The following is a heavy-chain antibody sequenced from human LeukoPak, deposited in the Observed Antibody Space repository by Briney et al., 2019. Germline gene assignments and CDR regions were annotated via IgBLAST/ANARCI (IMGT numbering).Heavy chain of an antibody. D-gene: IGHD5-12*01. J-gene: IGHJ4*02. V-gene: IGHV1-18*01. CDR1: GYTFTSYG. Sequence: GASVKVSCKASGYTFTSYGISWVRQAPGQGLEWMGWISAYNGNTNYAQKLQGRVTMTTDTSTSTAYMELRSLRSDDTAVYYCARDQVPYSGYGVTFDYWGQGTLVTVSS. CDR3: ARDQVPYSGYGVTFDY. CDR2: ISAYNGNT.